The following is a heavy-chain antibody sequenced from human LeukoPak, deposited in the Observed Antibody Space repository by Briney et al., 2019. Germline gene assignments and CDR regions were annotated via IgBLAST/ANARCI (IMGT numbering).Heavy chain of an antibody. CDR3: ARVNVCPRCHFDY. CDR2: ISGSGSPI. CDR1: GFTFSTYT. J-gene: IGHJ4*02. V-gene: IGHV3-48*04. D-gene: IGHD3-16*01. Sequence: PGGSLRLSCAASGFTFSTYTMNWVRQAPGKGLEWVSYISGSGSPIYYADSVKGRFTISRDNAKNTLYLQMNSLRAEDTAVYYCARVNVCPRCHFDYWGQGTLVTVRS.